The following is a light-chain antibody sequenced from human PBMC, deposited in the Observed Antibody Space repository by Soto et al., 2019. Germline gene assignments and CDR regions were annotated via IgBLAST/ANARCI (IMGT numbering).Light chain of an antibody. CDR2: KAS. V-gene: IGKV1-5*03. Sequence: DIQMTQSPSTLSGSVGDRVTITCRASQTISSWLAWYQQKPGKAPKLLIYKASTLKSGVPSRFSGSGSGTEFTLTINGLQPEDFATYYCQQASGFPRTFGQGTKVDIK. CDR3: QQASGFPRT. CDR1: QTISSW. J-gene: IGKJ1*01.